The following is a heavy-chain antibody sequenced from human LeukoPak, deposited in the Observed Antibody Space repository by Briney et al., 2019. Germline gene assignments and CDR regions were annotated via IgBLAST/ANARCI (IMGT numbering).Heavy chain of an antibody. V-gene: IGHV1-8*01. Sequence: GASVKVSCKASGYTFTSYDINWLRQATGQGPEWMGWMNPNSGATGYAQKFQGRVTMTRDTSTSAVYMEVSSLRSEDTAVYYCARGGSLAVAPHQYYFDYWGQGTLVTVSS. CDR1: GYTFTSYD. CDR3: ARGGSLAVAPHQYYFDY. CDR2: MNPNSGAT. J-gene: IGHJ4*02. D-gene: IGHD6-19*01.